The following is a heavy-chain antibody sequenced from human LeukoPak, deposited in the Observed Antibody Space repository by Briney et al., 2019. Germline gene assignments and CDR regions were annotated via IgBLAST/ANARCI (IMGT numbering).Heavy chain of an antibody. CDR1: GFTFSTYS. CDR3: AKDGARYLLTYYFEY. J-gene: IGHJ4*02. CDR2: ITSSGSYT. D-gene: IGHD3-9*01. V-gene: IGHV3-21*01. Sequence: GGSLRLSCAASGFTFSTYSMNWVRQAPGKGLEWVSSITSSGSYTYYADSVKGRFTISRDNSKNTLNLQMNSLRDEDTAVYYCAKDGARYLLTYYFEYWGQGTLVTVSS.